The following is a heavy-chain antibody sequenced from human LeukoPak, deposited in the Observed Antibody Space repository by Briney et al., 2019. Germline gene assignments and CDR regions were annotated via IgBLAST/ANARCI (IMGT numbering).Heavy chain of an antibody. D-gene: IGHD6-6*01. Sequence: GGSLRLSCGASGFTLSDSYMSWIRQAPGKGLEWVSYILMSTNYTSYAASVKGRFTISRDNAKNSLYLQMNSLRAEDTAVYYCARDSSSSLYYYYGMDVWGQGTTVTVSS. CDR3: ARDSSSSLYYYYGMDV. CDR2: ILMSTNYT. CDR1: GFTLSDSY. V-gene: IGHV3-11*06. J-gene: IGHJ6*02.